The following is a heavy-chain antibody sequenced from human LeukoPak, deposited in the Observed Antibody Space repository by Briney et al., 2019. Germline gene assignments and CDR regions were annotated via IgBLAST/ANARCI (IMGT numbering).Heavy chain of an antibody. V-gene: IGHV3-15*01. J-gene: IGHJ4*02. CDR1: GFIFSNAW. CDR2: IISKTDGGTT. Sequence: PGGSLRLSCAASGFIFSNAWMNWVRQAPGKGLEWVGRIISKTDGGTTDYAAPVKGRFTISRDDSKNMLYLQMNSLKTEDTAVYYCTTDNLVWFGELLGDDCWGQGTLVTVSS. D-gene: IGHD3-10*01. CDR3: TTDNLVWFGELLGDDC.